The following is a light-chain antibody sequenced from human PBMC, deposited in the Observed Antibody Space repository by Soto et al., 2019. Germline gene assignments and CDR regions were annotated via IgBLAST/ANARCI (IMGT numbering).Light chain of an antibody. CDR2: DVN. J-gene: IGLJ1*01. CDR3: SSYAGSSNV. V-gene: IGLV2-8*01. CDR1: SCDVGGYNY. Sequence: QSALTQPPSASGSPGQSVAISCTGTSCDVGGYNYVSWYQQHPGKAPKLMIYDVNKRPSGVPDRFSGSKSGNTASLTVSGLQAEDEADYYCSSYAGSSNVFGTGTKLTVL.